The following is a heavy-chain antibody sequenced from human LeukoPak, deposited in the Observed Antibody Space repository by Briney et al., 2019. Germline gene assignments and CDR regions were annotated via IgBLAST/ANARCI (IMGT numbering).Heavy chain of an antibody. Sequence: GGSLRLSCAASGFTFSTYYMTWVRQAPGKGLECVSVIYSGGSTYYADSVKGRFTVSRDNSKNTLYLQMNSLRAEDTAMYYCARGLGYCTSTTCLLPFDYWGQGTLVTVSS. J-gene: IGHJ4*02. D-gene: IGHD2-2*01. CDR1: GFTFSTYY. V-gene: IGHV3-53*01. CDR3: ARGLGYCTSTTCLLPFDY. CDR2: IYSGGST.